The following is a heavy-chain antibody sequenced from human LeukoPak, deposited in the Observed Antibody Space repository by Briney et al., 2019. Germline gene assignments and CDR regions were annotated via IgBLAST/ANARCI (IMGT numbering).Heavy chain of an antibody. V-gene: IGHV3-21*01. J-gene: IGHJ5*02. Sequence: PGGSLRLSCAASGFTFSSYSMNWVRQAPGKGLEWVSSISSSSSYIYYADSVKGRFAISRDNAKNSPYLQMNSLRAEDTAVYYCASGPDDFWSGYSTRGPFDPWGQGTLVTVSS. CDR2: ISSSSSYI. D-gene: IGHD3-3*01. CDR1: GFTFSSYS. CDR3: ASGPDDFWSGYSTRGPFDP.